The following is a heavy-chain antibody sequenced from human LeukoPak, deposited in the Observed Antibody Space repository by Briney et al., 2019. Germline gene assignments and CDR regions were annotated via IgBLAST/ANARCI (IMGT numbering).Heavy chain of an antibody. Sequence: ASVKVSCKGSGYTFSAYVLHWVRQAPGQSLEWMGWINAGNGNTKYSQKFQGRVTITRDTSASTAYMELSSLRSEDTAVYYCARVLYYYGSGSYSVGYWGQGTLVTVSS. V-gene: IGHV1-3*01. CDR2: INAGNGNT. CDR1: GYTFSAYV. D-gene: IGHD3-10*01. J-gene: IGHJ4*02. CDR3: ARVLYYYGSGSYSVGY.